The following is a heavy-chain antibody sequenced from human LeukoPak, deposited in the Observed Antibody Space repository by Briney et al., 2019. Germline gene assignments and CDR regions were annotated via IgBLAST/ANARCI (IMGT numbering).Heavy chain of an antibody. J-gene: IGHJ4*02. D-gene: IGHD3-3*01. CDR1: GFTFSSYA. CDR2: ISGSGGST. CDR3: AKVDYDFWSGYPRPY. V-gene: IGHV3-23*01. Sequence: GGSLRLSCAASGFTFSSYAMSWVRQAPGKGLEWVSAISGSGGSTYYADSVKGRFTISRDNSKNTLYLQMNSLRAEDTAVYYCAKVDYDFWSGYPRPYWGQGTLVTVSS.